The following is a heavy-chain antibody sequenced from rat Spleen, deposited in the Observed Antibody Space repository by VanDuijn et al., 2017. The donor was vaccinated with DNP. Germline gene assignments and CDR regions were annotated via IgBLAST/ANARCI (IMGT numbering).Heavy chain of an antibody. CDR3: AREEAYYGYDYFDY. D-gene: IGHD1-7*01. J-gene: IGHJ2*01. V-gene: IGHV3-3*01. Sequence: EVQLQESGPGLVKPSQSFSLTCSVTDYSVTSSYRWNWIRKVPGNKLEWMGYINSAGTTNYNPSLKSRISITRDTSKNQFFLHLNSVTTEDTATYYCAREEAYYGYDYFDYWGQGLMVTVSS. CDR1: DYSVTSSYR. CDR2: INSAGTT.